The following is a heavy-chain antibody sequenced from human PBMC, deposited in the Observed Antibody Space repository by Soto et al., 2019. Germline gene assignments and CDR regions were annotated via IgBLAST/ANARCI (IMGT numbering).Heavy chain of an antibody. D-gene: IGHD3-10*01. CDR1: GGSVNNNAFS. V-gene: IGHV4-31*03. CDR2: ISSSGRA. Sequence: SETLSLTCTVSGGSVNNNAFSWTWIRQHPGKGPECIGHISSSGRASYSPSLKRRVAISLDASKNHFSLQLTSVTAADTAMYFCTRAERFPRSWFDPWGQGTQVTVSS. CDR3: TRAERFPRSWFDP. J-gene: IGHJ5*02.